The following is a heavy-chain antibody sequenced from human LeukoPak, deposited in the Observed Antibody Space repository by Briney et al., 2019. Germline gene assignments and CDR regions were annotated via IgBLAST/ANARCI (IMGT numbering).Heavy chain of an antibody. CDR3: ARQHDYGDYEHFDY. V-gene: IGHV3-30*02. D-gene: IGHD4-17*01. Sequence: GGSLRLSCAASGFTFSSYGMHWVRQAPGKGLEWVAFIRYDGSNKYYADSVKGRFTISRDNSKNTLYLQMNSLGAEDTAVYYCARQHDYGDYEHFDYWGQGTLVTVSS. CDR1: GFTFSSYG. CDR2: IRYDGSNK. J-gene: IGHJ4*02.